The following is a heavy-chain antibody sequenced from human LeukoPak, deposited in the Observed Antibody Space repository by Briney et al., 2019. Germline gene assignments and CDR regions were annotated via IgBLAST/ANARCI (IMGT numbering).Heavy chain of an antibody. Sequence: PGGSLRLSCAASGFTFSSYEMNWVRQAPGKGLEWVSYISSSGSTIYYADSVKGRFTISRDNAKNSLYLQMNSLRAEDTAVYYCARVRVGAPPGGFDYWGQGTLVTVSS. CDR1: GFTFSSYE. CDR2: ISSSGSTI. V-gene: IGHV3-48*03. D-gene: IGHD1-26*01. CDR3: ARVRVGAPPGGFDY. J-gene: IGHJ4*02.